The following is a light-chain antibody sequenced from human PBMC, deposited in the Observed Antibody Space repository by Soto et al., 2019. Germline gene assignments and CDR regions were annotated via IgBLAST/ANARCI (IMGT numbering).Light chain of an antibody. CDR2: EGI. J-gene: IGLJ1*01. Sequence: QAVLTQPASVAGSPGQSITISCTGTSSTVGGFNVVSWYQQHPGKAPKVIIYEGIKRHSGVSNRFSGSNSGSTASLTISGLQAEDEADYYCCSYVGATTYVLGTGTKVTVL. CDR3: CSYVGATTYV. CDR1: SSTVGGFNV. V-gene: IGLV2-23*01.